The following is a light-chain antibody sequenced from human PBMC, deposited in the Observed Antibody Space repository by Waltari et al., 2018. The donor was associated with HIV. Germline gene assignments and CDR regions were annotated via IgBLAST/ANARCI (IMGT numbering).Light chain of an antibody. J-gene: IGLJ3*02. Sequence: SYELTQPPSVSVSPGQTARITCSGDALPKQYAYWYQQQPGQAPVAVIYKDSERPSGIPDRFSGSSSGTTVTLTISGVQAEDEADYYCQSADSSGTWVFGGGTELTVL. V-gene: IGLV3-25*03. CDR3: QSADSSGTWV. CDR2: KDS. CDR1: ALPKQY.